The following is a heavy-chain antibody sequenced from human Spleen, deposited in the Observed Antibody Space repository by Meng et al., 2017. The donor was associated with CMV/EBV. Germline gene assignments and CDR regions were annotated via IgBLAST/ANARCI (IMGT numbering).Heavy chain of an antibody. Sequence: GGSLRLSCAASGFTFSDYYMTWVRQAPGKGLEWVSYIGTSGSTIYYTDSVKGRFTISRDNAKNSLYLQMNSLRAEDTAVYYCARGRGYGRIYWGQGTLVTVSS. J-gene: IGHJ4*02. D-gene: IGHD6-13*01. CDR1: GFTFSDYY. V-gene: IGHV3-11*01. CDR2: IGTSGSTI. CDR3: ARGRGYGRIY.